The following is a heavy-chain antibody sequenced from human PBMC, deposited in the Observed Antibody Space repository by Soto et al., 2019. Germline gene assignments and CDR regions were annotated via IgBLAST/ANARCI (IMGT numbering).Heavy chain of an antibody. V-gene: IGHV1-3*01. CDR3: ARGWSGYSGWFDP. D-gene: IGHD3-3*01. J-gene: IGHJ5*02. CDR1: GYTFTIYA. Sequence: ASVKVSCKASGYTFTIYAMHWVRQAPGQRLEWMGWINAGNGNTKYSQKFQGRVTITRDTSASTTYMELSSLRSEDTAVYYCARGWSGYSGWFDPWGQGTLVTVSS. CDR2: INAGNGNT.